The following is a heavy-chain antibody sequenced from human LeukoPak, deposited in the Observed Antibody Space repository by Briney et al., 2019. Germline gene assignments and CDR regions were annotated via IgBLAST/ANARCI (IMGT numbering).Heavy chain of an antibody. CDR2: ISAYNGNT. J-gene: IGHJ4*02. Sequence: ASVKVSCKASGYTFTSYGISWVRQAPGQGLEWMGWISAYNGNTNYAQKLQGRVTMTTDTSTSTAYMELRSLRSDDTAVYYCARDWVRYCSSTSCWSFDYWGQGTLVTLSS. CDR3: ARDWVRYCSSTSCWSFDY. D-gene: IGHD2-2*01. CDR1: GYTFTSYG. V-gene: IGHV1-18*01.